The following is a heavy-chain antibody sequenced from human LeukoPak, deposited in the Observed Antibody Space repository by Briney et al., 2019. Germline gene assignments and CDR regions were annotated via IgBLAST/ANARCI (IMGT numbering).Heavy chain of an antibody. J-gene: IGHJ4*02. D-gene: IGHD6-6*01. CDR3: AVSARVERVWHYFNY. CDR1: GGSISSSSYY. V-gene: IGHV3-23*01. CDR2: ISESGGNT. Sequence: ETLSLTCTVSGGSISSSSYYWGWVRQAPGKGLEWVSGISESGGNTFYADSVKGRFTISRDNSKNTLFLQMNSLRAEDTAVYYCAVSARVERVWHYFNYWGQGTLVTVSS.